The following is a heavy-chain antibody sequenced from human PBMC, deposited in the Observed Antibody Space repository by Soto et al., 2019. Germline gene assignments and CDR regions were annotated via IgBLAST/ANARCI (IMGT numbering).Heavy chain of an antibody. CDR1: GGTFSSYS. D-gene: IGHD3-22*01. CDR2: IIPIFGTA. V-gene: IGHV1-69*13. Sequence: ASVKVSCKASGGTFSSYSISWVRQAPGQGLEWMGGIIPIFGTANYAQKFQGRVTITADESTSTAYMELSSLRSEDTAVYYCASGVYDSSGYLTWGQGTLVTVSS. CDR3: ASGVYDSSGYLT. J-gene: IGHJ5*02.